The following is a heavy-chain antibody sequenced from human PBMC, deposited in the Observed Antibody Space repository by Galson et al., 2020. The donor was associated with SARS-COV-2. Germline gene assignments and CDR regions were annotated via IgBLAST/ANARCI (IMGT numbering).Heavy chain of an antibody. CDR3: ASQGGAFDY. D-gene: IGHD3-16*01. V-gene: IGHV3-33*01. CDR2: IWYDGSYD. J-gene: IGHJ4*02. CDR1: GFSFGDYA. Sequence: TGGSLRLSCAASGFSFGDYAMHWVRQAPGKGLEWVAVIWYDGSYDYYSDSVKGRFTISRDNSKDTLYLHMNSLRVEDTAVYYCASQGGAFDYSGQGTLVTVSS.